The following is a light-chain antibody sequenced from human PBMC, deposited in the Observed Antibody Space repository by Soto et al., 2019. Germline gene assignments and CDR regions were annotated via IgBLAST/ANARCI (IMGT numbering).Light chain of an antibody. CDR2: DVS. CDR1: SSDIGRYNY. CDR3: SSYISSSTYV. V-gene: IGLV2-14*01. J-gene: IGLJ1*01. Sequence: QSVLTQPASVSGSPGQSITISCTGTSSDIGRYNYVSWYQQYPGKAPKFMIYDVSNRPSGVSNRFSGSKSGNTASLTISGLQAEDEADYYCSSYISSSTYVFGTGIRSPS.